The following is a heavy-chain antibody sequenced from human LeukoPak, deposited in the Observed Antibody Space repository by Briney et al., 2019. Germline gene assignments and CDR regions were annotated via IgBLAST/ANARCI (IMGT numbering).Heavy chain of an antibody. V-gene: IGHV1-18*01. CDR2: ISAYNGNT. J-gene: IGHJ4*02. D-gene: IGHD3-3*01. CDR1: GYTFTSYG. CDR3: ARVVITIFGVVIRLFDY. Sequence: ASVKVSCKASGYTFTSYGISWVRQAPGQGLEWMGWISAYNGNTNYAQKLQGRVTMTTDTSTSTAYMALTSLRSDDTAVYYCARVVITIFGVVIRLFDYWGQGTLVTVSS.